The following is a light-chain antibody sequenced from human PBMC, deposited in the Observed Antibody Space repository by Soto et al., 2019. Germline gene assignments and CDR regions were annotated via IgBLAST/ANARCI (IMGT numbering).Light chain of an antibody. CDR2: EAS. CDR3: QQYNSYPIT. J-gene: IGKJ5*01. CDR1: QGIGTD. Sequence: DIQMTQSPSSLSASVGDRVTITCRASQGIGTDLGWYRQKPGKAPKFLIYEASSLESGVPSRFSGSGSGTEFTLTISSLQPDDFATYYCQQYNSYPITFGQGTRLEIK. V-gene: IGKV1-17*01.